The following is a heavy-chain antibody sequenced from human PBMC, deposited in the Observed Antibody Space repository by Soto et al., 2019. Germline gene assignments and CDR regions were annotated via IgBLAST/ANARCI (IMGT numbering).Heavy chain of an antibody. CDR1: GFTFSSYG. CDR2: ISYDGSNK. D-gene: IGHD3-10*01. CDR3: AKLALWFGELPYY. Sequence: QVQLVESGGGVVQPGRSLRLSCAASGFTFSSYGMHWVRQAPGKGLEWVAVISYDGSNKYYADSVKGRFTISRDNSKNTLYLQMISLRAEDASVYPCAKLALWFGELPYYWGQGTLVTVSS. J-gene: IGHJ4*02. V-gene: IGHV3-30*18.